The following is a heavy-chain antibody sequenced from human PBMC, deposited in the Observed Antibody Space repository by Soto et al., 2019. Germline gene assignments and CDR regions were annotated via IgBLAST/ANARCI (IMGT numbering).Heavy chain of an antibody. CDR3: VRDRFGSWNFDY. V-gene: IGHV1-46*01. Sequence: QVQLVQSGAEVKEPGASAKFSCKASGYNFASNHMHWVRQIPGQGLEWMGIIHPTDGSTSYAQRFRGRITLTSDAPTNTHYMELRGLTSEETTVYYCVRDRFGSWNFDYWGQGTLLTVSS. CDR2: IHPTDGST. J-gene: IGHJ4*02. D-gene: IGHD6-13*01. CDR1: GYNFASNH.